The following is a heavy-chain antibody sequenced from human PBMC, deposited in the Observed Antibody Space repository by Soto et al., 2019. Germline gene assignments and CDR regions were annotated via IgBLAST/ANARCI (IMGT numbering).Heavy chain of an antibody. CDR1: GGSISSYY. V-gene: IGHV4-59*01. Sequence: SETLSLTCTVSGGSISSYYWSWIRQPPGKGLEWIGYIYYSGSTNYNPSLKSRVTISVDTSKNQFSLKLSSVTAADTAVYYCARGTVESSGWPYYFDYWGQGTLVTVSS. J-gene: IGHJ4*02. CDR3: ARGTVESSGWPYYFDY. D-gene: IGHD6-19*01. CDR2: IYYSGST.